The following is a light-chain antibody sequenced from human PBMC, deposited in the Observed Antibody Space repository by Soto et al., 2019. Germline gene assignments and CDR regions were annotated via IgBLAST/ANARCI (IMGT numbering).Light chain of an antibody. V-gene: IGKV3-20*01. CDR2: GAS. CDR1: QSVSSN. Sequence: EVVLTQSPGTLSLSPGETATLSCRASQSVSSNLAWYQQKPGQAPRLLIYGASTRATGIPARFSGSGSGTDFTLTISRLEPEDFAVYYCQQYGSSPRTFGQGTKVDIK. CDR3: QQYGSSPRT. J-gene: IGKJ1*01.